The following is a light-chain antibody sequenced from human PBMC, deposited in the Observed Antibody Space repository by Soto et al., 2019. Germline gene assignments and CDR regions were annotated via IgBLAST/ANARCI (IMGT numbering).Light chain of an antibody. Sequence: QSVLTQPPSASGTPGQRVTISCSGSSSNIGSNYVYWYQQLPGTAPKLLIYRNNQRPSGVPDRFSGSKSGTSASLAITGLRSEDEADYYCAAWDDSRGANFVFGTGTKRTVL. CDR3: AAWDDSRGANFV. V-gene: IGLV1-47*01. CDR1: SSNIGSNY. J-gene: IGLJ1*01. CDR2: RNN.